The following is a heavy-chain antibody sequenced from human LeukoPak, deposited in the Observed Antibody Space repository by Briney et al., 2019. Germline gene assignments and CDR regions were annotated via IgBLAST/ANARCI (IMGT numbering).Heavy chain of an antibody. J-gene: IGHJ2*01. CDR1: GYSISGGYY. CDR3: ARVWGPQWLLRNGRENWYFDL. D-gene: IGHD6-19*01. CDR2: IYHSGSI. V-gene: IGHV4-38-2*02. Sequence: PSETLSLTCTVSGYSISGGYYWGWIRQPPGKGLEWIGSIYHSGSISYNPSLKSRVTISVDKSKNQFSLKLISVTAADTAVYYCARVWGPQWLLRNGRENWYFDLWGRGTLVTVSS.